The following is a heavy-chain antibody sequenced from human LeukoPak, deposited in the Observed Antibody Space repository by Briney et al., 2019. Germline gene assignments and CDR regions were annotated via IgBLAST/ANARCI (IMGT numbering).Heavy chain of an antibody. CDR1: GGTFSSYA. J-gene: IGHJ4*02. Sequence: ASVKVSCKASGGTFSSYAISWVRQAPGQGLEWMGGIIPIFGTANYAQKFQGRVTITTDESTSTAYMELSSLRSEDTAVYCCAVATYYYDSSGSPFDYWGQGTLVTVSS. CDR2: IIPIFGTA. D-gene: IGHD3-22*01. CDR3: AVATYYYDSSGSPFDY. V-gene: IGHV1-69*05.